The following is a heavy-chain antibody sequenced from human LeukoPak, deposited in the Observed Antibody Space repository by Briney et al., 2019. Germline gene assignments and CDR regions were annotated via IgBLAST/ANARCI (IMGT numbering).Heavy chain of an antibody. D-gene: IGHD1-1*01. Sequence: PGGSLRHSCVTSGFTFSSYWMSWVRQAPGKGLEWVANIKQDGSEKYYVDSLKGRFTISRDNAKNSLYLQMNSLTAEDTAIYFCARSLRVQVAATYWGQGTLVTVSS. J-gene: IGHJ4*02. CDR2: IKQDGSEK. V-gene: IGHV3-7*01. CDR3: ARSLRVQVAATY. CDR1: GFTFSSYW.